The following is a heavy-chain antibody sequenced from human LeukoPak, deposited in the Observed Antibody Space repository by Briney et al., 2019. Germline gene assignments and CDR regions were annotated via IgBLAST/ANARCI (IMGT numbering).Heavy chain of an antibody. CDR1: GFTFSSYA. CDR2: VSGSGGDT. CDR3: AKDLGYKSYYFDY. D-gene: IGHD5-24*01. V-gene: IGHV3-23*01. Sequence: PGGSLRLSCAASGFTFSSYAMSWVRQAPGKGLEWVSAVSGSGGDTYYADSVKGRFTISRDNSKNTLYLQMNSLRAEDTAVYYCAKDLGYKSYYFDYWGQGTLVTVSS. J-gene: IGHJ4*02.